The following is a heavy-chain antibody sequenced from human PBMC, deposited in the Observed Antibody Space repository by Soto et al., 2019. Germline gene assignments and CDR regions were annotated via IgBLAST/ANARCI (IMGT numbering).Heavy chain of an antibody. CDR2: ITSSSSYI. CDR1: GFTFSSYS. J-gene: IGHJ6*02. Sequence: GGSLRLSCAASGFTFSSYSMNWVRQAPGKGLEWVSSITSSSSYIYYADSVKGRFTISRDNAKNSLYLQMNSLRAEDTAVYYCARDHVVVVAATWTYGMDVWGQGTTVTVSS. D-gene: IGHD2-15*01. V-gene: IGHV3-21*01. CDR3: ARDHVVVVAATWTYGMDV.